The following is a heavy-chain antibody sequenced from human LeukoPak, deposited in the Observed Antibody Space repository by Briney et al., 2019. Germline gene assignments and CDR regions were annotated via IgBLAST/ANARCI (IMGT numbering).Heavy chain of an antibody. V-gene: IGHV3-66*01. CDR3: ARDGTRYYFDY. CDR2: IYSGGIT. CDR1: GFTVSSSY. Sequence: PGGSLRLSCAASGFTVSSSYMSWVRQAPGKGLEWVSVIYSGGITYYADSVKGRFTIFRDNSKNTLYLQMNSLRAEDTAVYYCARDGTRYYFDYWGQGTLVTVSS. J-gene: IGHJ4*02. D-gene: IGHD1-26*01.